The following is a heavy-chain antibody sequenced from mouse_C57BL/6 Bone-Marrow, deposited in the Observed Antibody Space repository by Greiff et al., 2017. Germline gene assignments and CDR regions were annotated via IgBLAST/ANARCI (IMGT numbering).Heavy chain of an antibody. CDR3: ARGDYGSSFYGSYYFDY. CDR1: GYTFTSYD. V-gene: IGHV1-85*01. D-gene: IGHD1-1*01. J-gene: IGHJ2*01. CDR2: IYPRAGST. Sequence: VKLQESGPELVKPGASVKLSCKASGYTFTSYDINWVKQRPGQGLEWIGWIYPRAGSTKYNEKFKGKATLTVDTSSSTAYMELRSLTSEDSAVYFCARGDYGSSFYGSYYFDYWGQGTTHTVSS.